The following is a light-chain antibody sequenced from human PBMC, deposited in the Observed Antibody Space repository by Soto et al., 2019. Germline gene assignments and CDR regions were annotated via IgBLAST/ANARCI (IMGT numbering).Light chain of an antibody. J-gene: IGKJ1*01. CDR1: QNVSSN. CDR3: QQYNDWPWT. CDR2: GAS. Sequence: DILLTQSPVTLSVSPGERATLSCRASQNVSSNLAWYQQTPGRAPRLLIFGASTRATGLPARFSGSGSGTEFSLTISSLQSEDFAVYYCQQYNDWPWTFGQGTKVDIK. V-gene: IGKV3-15*01.